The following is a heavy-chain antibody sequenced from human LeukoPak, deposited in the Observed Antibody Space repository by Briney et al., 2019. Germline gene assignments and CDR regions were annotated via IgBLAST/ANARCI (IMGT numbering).Heavy chain of an antibody. CDR3: ARYGSSIYFDY. D-gene: IGHD6-6*01. CDR1: GFTFSSYS. Sequence: GGSLRLSCAASGFTFSSYSMNWVRQAPGKGLEWVSSISSSSSYIYYADSVKGRFTISRDNAKNSLYLQMNSLRAEGTAVYYCARYGSSIYFDYWGQGTLVTVSS. J-gene: IGHJ4*02. CDR2: ISSSSSYI. V-gene: IGHV3-21*01.